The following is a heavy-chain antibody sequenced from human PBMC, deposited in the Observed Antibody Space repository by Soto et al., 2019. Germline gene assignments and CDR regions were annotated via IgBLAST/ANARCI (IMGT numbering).Heavy chain of an antibody. CDR1: GYTFTSYA. J-gene: IGHJ4*02. CDR3: ARSPGGPMTPGDY. CDR2: INAGNGNT. V-gene: IGHV1-3*05. D-gene: IGHD3-10*01. Sequence: QVQLVQSGAEEKKPGASVKVSCKASGYTFTSYAMHWVRQAPGQRLEWMGWINAGNGNTKYSQKVQGRVTITRDTSASTAYMELSSLRSEGTAVYYCARSPGGPMTPGDYWGQGTLVTVSS.